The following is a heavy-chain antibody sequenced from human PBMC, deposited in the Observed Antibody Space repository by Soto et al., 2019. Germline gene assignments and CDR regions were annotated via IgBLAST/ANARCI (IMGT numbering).Heavy chain of an antibody. J-gene: IGHJ4*02. V-gene: IGHV4-59*01. CDR3: AREIRFLEWFRIDY. CDR2: IYYSGST. Sequence: SETLSLTCTVSGGSISSYYWSWIRQPPGKGLEWIGYIYYSGSTNYNPSLKSRVTISVDTSKNQFSLKLSSVTAADTAVYYCAREIRFLEWFRIDYWGQGTLVTVSS. D-gene: IGHD3-3*01. CDR1: GGSISSYY.